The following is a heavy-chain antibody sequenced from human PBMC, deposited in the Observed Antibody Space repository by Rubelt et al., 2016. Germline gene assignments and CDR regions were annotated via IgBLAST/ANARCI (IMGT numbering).Heavy chain of an antibody. Sequence: GQLVQSGAEVKKPGASVKVSCKASGYTFAGHYMHWVRQAPGQGLEWMGWINPNSGGTNYAQKFQGRVTMTRDTSISTAYMELSRLRSDDTAVYYCARDLGWELLSGPRYYFDNWGQGTLVSVSS. CDR3: ARDLGWELLSGPRYYFDN. J-gene: IGHJ4*02. CDR1: GYTFAGHY. D-gene: IGHD1-26*01. CDR2: INPNSGGT. V-gene: IGHV1-2*02.